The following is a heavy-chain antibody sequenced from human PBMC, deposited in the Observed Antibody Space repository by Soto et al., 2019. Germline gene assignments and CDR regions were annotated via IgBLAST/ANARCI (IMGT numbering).Heavy chain of an antibody. CDR1: GGSIRSGGYY. CDR3: ARVRLMATAGTARHYFGLDV. Sequence: TLSLTCTVSGGSIRSGGYYWSWVRQNPRRGLEWIGNIYYSGNTYYNPSLKSRLTISVDTSKNQFSLNLSSVTAADTAVYYCARVRLMATAGTARHYFGLDVWGQGTTVTVSS. J-gene: IGHJ6*02. V-gene: IGHV4-31*03. D-gene: IGHD5-18*01. CDR2: IYYSGNT.